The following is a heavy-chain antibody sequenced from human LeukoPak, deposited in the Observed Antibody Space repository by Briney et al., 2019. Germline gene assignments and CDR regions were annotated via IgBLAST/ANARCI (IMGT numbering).Heavy chain of an antibody. CDR3: TTGAYCSSTSCYYYYGMDV. V-gene: IGHV3-15*01. Sequence: GGSLRLSCAASGFTFSNAWMSWVRQAPGKGLEWVGRIKSKTDGGTTDYAAPVKGRFTISRDDSKNTLYLQMNSLKTEDTAVYYCTTGAYCSSTSCYYYYGMDVWGQGTTVTVSS. CDR1: GFTFSNAW. J-gene: IGHJ6*02. D-gene: IGHD2-2*01. CDR2: IKSKTDGGTT.